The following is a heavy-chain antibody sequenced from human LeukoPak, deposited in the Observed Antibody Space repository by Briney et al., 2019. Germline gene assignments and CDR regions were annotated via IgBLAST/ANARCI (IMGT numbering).Heavy chain of an antibody. CDR2: IYTSGST. V-gene: IGHV4-61*02. D-gene: IGHD3-22*01. CDR1: GGSISSGSYY. J-gene: IGHJ5*02. Sequence: SETLSLTCTVSGGSISSGSYYWSWIRQPAGKGLEWIGRIYTSGSTNYNPSLKSRVTISVDTSKNQFSLKLSSVTAADTAVYYCARASFNYYDSIYWFDPWGQGTLVTVSS. CDR3: ARASFNYYDSIYWFDP.